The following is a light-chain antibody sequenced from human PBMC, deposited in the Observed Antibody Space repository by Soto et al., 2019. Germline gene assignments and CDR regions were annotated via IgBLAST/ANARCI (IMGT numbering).Light chain of an antibody. CDR3: QQLTDWPPQWT. V-gene: IGKV3-11*01. J-gene: IGKJ1*01. CDR2: DAS. Sequence: EVVLTQSPATLSLSPGERATFSCRASQNVNNFLAWYQQKPGQAPRLLIYDASNRATGIPARFSGSGSGTDFTLTISSLESEDFAVYYCQQLTDWPPQWTFGQGTKVDIK. CDR1: QNVNNF.